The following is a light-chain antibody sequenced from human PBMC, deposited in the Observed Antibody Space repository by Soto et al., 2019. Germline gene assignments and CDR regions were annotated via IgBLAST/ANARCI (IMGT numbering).Light chain of an antibody. CDR3: QQRSNWPPSWT. CDR2: DAS. V-gene: IGKV3-11*01. Sequence: EIVLTQSPGTLSLSPGERATLSCRASQSVSSYLAWYQQKPGQAPRLLIYDASNRATGIPARFSGSGSGTDFTLTISSLEPEDFAVYYCQQRSNWPPSWTFGQGTKGDIK. CDR1: QSVSSY. J-gene: IGKJ1*01.